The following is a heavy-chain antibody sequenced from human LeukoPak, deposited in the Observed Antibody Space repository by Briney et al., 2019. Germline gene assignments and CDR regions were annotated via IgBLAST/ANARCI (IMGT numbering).Heavy chain of an antibody. CDR3: AKLGHPLDDY. V-gene: IGHV3-53*03. Sequence: PGGSLRLSCAASGFTVSSNYMSWVRQPPRKGLEWVSGLKGRFTISRDTSKNTLFLQMNSLAADDTAVYYCAKLGHPLDDYWGQGTLVTVSS. J-gene: IGHJ4*02. CDR1: GFTVSSNY. CDR2: L. D-gene: IGHD7-27*01.